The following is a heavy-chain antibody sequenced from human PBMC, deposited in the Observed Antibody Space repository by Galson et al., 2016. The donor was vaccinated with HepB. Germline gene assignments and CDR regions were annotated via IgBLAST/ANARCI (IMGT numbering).Heavy chain of an antibody. Sequence: SVKVSCKASGYAFTNHTIHWVRQAPGQRLEWMGWINDGNGNRKYSQKFQGRVTITRDTSASTEYMELSSLTSEDTAVYYCAGGLPMRFNAFDIWGQGTLLAVSS. CDR2: INDGNGNR. J-gene: IGHJ3*02. CDR3: AGGLPMRFNAFDI. V-gene: IGHV1-3*01. CDR1: GYAFTNHT. D-gene: IGHD3-3*01.